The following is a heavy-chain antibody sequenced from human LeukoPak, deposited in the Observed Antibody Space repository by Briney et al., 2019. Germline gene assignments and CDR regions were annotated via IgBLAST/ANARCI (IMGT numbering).Heavy chain of an antibody. Sequence: SVKVSCKASGGTFSSYAISWVRQAPGQGLEWMGGIIPIFGTANYAQKFQGRVTITADESTSTAYMELSSLRSEDTAVYYCAREVRGGVAITAFDIWGQGTMVTVSS. J-gene: IGHJ3*02. CDR2: IIPIFGTA. CDR3: AREVRGGVAITAFDI. V-gene: IGHV1-69*01. D-gene: IGHD3-3*01. CDR1: GGTFSSYA.